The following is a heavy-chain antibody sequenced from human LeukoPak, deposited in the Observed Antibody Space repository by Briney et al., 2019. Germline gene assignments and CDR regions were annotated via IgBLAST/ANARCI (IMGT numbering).Heavy chain of an antibody. CDR1: GFTFSSYD. CDR3: ARGRVWGSYKYFDY. CDR2: IGTAGDP. Sequence: GGSLGLSCAASGFTFSSYDMHWVRQATGKGLEWVSAIGTAGDPYYPGSVKGRFTISRENAKNSLYLQMNSLRAGDTAVYYCARGRVWGSYKYFDYWGQGTLVTVSS. D-gene: IGHD3-16*01. V-gene: IGHV3-13*05. J-gene: IGHJ4*02.